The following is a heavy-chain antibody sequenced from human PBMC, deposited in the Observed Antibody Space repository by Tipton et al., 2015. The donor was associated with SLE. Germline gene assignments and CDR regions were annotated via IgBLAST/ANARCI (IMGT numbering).Heavy chain of an antibody. D-gene: IGHD4/OR15-4a*01. CDR1: GGSISGSAYY. Sequence: TLSLTCTVSGGSISGSAYYWNWIRQHPEKGLEWIGYIFHTGSAYYNPSLKSRLTISVDTSNHQFSLNLSSVTAADTAVYYCARAPRGRCYRRGSFAICGQGILVTVSS. CDR3: ARAPRGRCYRRGSFAI. CDR2: IFHTGSA. J-gene: IGHJ3*02. V-gene: IGHV4-31*03.